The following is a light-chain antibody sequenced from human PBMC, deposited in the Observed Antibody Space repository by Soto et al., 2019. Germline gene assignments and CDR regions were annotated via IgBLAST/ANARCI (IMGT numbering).Light chain of an antibody. J-gene: IGKJ4*01. Sequence: DIKMTQSPSTLSGSVGDRVTITCRASQTISSWLAWYQQKPGNAPKVLISAASTLQSGVPPRFSGSESGTDFTLTISSLQPEDSASYYCQQYYNSVLTFGGGTKVDIK. V-gene: IGKV1-5*01. CDR1: QTISSW. CDR3: QQYYNSVLT. CDR2: AAS.